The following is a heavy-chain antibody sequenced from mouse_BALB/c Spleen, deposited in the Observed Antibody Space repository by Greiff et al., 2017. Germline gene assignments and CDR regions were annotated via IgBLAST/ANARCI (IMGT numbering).Heavy chain of an antibody. V-gene: IGHV3-8*02. CDR2: ISYSGST. Sequence: EVKLVEPGPSLVKPSQTLSLTCSVTGDSITSGYWNWIRKFPGKKLEYMGYISYSGSTYYIPSLKSRISITRDTSKNQYYLQLNSVTTEDTATYYCARCGLSYDYGSSYAMDYWGQGTSVTVSS. D-gene: IGHD1-1*01. CDR1: GDSITSGY. CDR3: ARCGLSYDYGSSYAMDY. J-gene: IGHJ4*01.